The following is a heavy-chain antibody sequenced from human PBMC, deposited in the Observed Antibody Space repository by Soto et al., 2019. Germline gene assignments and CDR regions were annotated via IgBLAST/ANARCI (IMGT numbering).Heavy chain of an antibody. V-gene: IGHV3-11*06. CDR2: ISSSSSYT. Sequence: QVQLVESGGGLVKPGGSLRLSCAASGFTFSDYYMSWIRQAPGKGLEWVSYISSSSSYTNYADSVKGRFTISRDNAKSSLYLQMNSLRAEDTAVYYCASQGAYYDILTGAWDYYYGMDVWGQGTTVTVSS. CDR3: ASQGAYYDILTGAWDYYYGMDV. D-gene: IGHD3-9*01. J-gene: IGHJ6*02. CDR1: GFTFSDYY.